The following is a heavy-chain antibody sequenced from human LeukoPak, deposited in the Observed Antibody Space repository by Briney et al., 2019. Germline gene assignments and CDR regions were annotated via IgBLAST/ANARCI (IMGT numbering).Heavy chain of an antibody. CDR2: INNDGSST. Sequence: PGGSLRLSCAASGFTFSSYWMHWVRQAPGKGLVWVSRINNDGSSTTYADSVKGRFTISRDNAKNTVYLQMNSLRAEDTAVYYCVSNIVAALTPDIWGQGTMVTVSS. V-gene: IGHV3-74*01. D-gene: IGHD6-13*01. CDR3: VSNIVAALTPDI. CDR1: GFTFSSYW. J-gene: IGHJ3*02.